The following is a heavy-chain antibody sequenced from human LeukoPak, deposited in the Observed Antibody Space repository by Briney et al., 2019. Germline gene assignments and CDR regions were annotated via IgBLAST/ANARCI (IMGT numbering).Heavy chain of an antibody. CDR1: GGSISSYY. D-gene: IGHD3-22*01. CDR3: AREAKYYYDSSGYYDY. J-gene: IGHJ4*02. CDR2: IYYSGSA. Sequence: PSETLSLTCTVSGGSISSYYWRWIRQPPGKGLEWIGYIYYSGSANYNPSLKSRVTISVDTSKNQFSLKLSSVTAADTAVYYCAREAKYYYDSSGYYDYWGQGTLVTVSS. V-gene: IGHV4-59*01.